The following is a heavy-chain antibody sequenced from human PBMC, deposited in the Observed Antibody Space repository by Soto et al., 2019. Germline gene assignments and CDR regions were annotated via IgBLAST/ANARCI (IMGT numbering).Heavy chain of an antibody. Sequence: GGSLRLSCAASGFTFSSYDMHWVRQAPGKGLEWVAVISYDGSNKYYADSVKGRFTISRDNSMNTLYLQMNSLRAEDTAVYYCANHYEVAVVPAAQYPLDYWGQGTLVTVSS. V-gene: IGHV3-30*18. CDR1: GFTFSSYD. CDR3: ANHYEVAVVPAAQYPLDY. J-gene: IGHJ4*02. D-gene: IGHD2-2*01. CDR2: ISYDGSNK.